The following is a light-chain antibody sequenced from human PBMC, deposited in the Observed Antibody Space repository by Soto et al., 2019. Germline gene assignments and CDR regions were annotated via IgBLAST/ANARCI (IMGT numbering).Light chain of an antibody. J-gene: IGKJ1*01. CDR1: QSVSSSY. V-gene: IGKV3-20*01. Sequence: EIVLPQSPGTLSLSPGESSTLSGRASQSVSSSYLAWYQQKPGQAPRLLIYGASSRATGIPDRFSGSGSGTDFTLTISRLEPEDFAVYYCQQYGSSPWTVGQGTKVDIK. CDR3: QQYGSSPWT. CDR2: GAS.